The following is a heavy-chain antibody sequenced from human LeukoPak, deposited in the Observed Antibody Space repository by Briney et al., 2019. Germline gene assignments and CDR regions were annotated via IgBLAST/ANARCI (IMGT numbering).Heavy chain of an antibody. V-gene: IGHV3-23*01. Sequence: GGSLRLSCAVSGFMFSSYAMSWVRQAPGKGLEWVSAISGSGGSTYYADSVKGRFTISRDNSKNTLYLQMNSLRAEDTAVYYCAKDFWSTYLFDYWGQGTLVTVSS. CDR1: GFMFSSYA. CDR2: ISGSGGST. CDR3: AKDFWSTYLFDY. J-gene: IGHJ4*02. D-gene: IGHD3-3*01.